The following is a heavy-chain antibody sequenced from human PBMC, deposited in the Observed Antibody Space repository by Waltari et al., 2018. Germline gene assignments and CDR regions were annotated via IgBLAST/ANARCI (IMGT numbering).Heavy chain of an antibody. V-gene: IGHV3-21*01. Sequence: EVQLVESGGGLVKPGGSLRLSCAASGFTFSSYSMNWVRQAPGKGLEWVSSISSSSSYIYYADSVKGRFTISRDNAKNSLYLQMNSLRAEDTAVYYCAREGLLGAFDIWGQGTMVIVSS. D-gene: IGHD1-26*01. CDR1: GFTFSSYS. J-gene: IGHJ3*02. CDR3: AREGLLGAFDI. CDR2: ISSSSSYI.